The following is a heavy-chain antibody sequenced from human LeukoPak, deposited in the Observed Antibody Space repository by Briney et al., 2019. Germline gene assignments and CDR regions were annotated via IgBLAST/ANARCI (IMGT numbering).Heavy chain of an antibody. V-gene: IGHV3-53*01. CDR1: GFTFTDYY. CDR3: ARTSELWPHDAFDI. CDR2: IYSGGST. D-gene: IGHD5-18*01. Sequence: PGGSLRLSCAASGFTFTDYYMSWIRQAPGKGLEWVSVIYSGGSTYYADSVKGRFTISRDNSKNTLYLQMNSLRAEDTAVYYCARTSELWPHDAFDIWGQGTMVTVSS. J-gene: IGHJ3*02.